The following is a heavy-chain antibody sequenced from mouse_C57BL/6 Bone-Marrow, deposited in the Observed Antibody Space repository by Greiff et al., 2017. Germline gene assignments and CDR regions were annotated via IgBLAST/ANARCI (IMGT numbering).Heavy chain of an antibody. V-gene: IGHV14-4*01. J-gene: IGHJ3*01. CDR1: GFNITDDY. CDR3: TLYGSWFAY. D-gene: IGHD1-1*01. CDR2: IDPENGDT. Sequence: VQLQQSGAELVRPGASVKLSCTASGFNITDDYMHWVKQRPEQGLEWIGWIDPENGDTEYASKFQGKATITADTSSNTAYLQNSSLASEDTAVYYCTLYGSWFAYWGQGTLVTVSA.